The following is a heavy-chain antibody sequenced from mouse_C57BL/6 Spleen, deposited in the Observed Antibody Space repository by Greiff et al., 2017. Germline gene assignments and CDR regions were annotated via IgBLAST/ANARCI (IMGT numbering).Heavy chain of an antibody. J-gene: IGHJ4*01. CDR1: GYTFTSYW. Sequence: QVQLQQSGAELVKPGASVKLSCKASGYTFTSYWMHWVKQRPGRGLEWIGRIDPNSGGTKYNEKFKSKATLTVDKPSSTAYMQLSSLTSEDSAVYYCAIYDDYDDYYAMDYWGQGTSVTVSS. D-gene: IGHD2-4*01. CDR2: IDPNSGGT. V-gene: IGHV1-72*01. CDR3: AIYDDYDDYYAMDY.